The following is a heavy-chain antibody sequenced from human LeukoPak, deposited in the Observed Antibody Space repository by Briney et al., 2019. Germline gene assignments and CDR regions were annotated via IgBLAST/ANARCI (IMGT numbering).Heavy chain of an antibody. D-gene: IGHD3-3*01. CDR3: AKAVPKTIFGVAIGYYFDY. Sequence: GGSLRLSCAASGFTFSSYAMSWVRQAPGKGLEWVSAISGSGGRTNYADSVKGRFTISRDISKNTLYLQMNSLRAEDTAVYYCAKAVPKTIFGVAIGYYFDYWGQGTLVTISS. CDR1: GFTFSSYA. CDR2: ISGSGGRT. V-gene: IGHV3-23*01. J-gene: IGHJ4*02.